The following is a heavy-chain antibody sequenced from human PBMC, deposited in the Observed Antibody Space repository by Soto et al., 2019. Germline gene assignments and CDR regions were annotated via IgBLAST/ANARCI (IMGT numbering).Heavy chain of an antibody. CDR3: VRSRYGGCFDF. Sequence: EVQLVESGGGLVQPGGSLRLSSAASGFTFSSYWMTWVRQAPGKGLEWVANIKQDGSDKYYVDSVKGRFTISRDNAKDSLHLQINSLRAEDTAVYYCVRSRYGGCFDFWGQGTLVTVSS. CDR2: IKQDGSDK. CDR1: GFTFSSYW. D-gene: IGHD4-17*01. J-gene: IGHJ4*02. V-gene: IGHV3-7*04.